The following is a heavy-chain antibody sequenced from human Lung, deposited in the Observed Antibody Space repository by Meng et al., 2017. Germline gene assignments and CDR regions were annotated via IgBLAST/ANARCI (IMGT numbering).Heavy chain of an antibody. CDR1: VASTSIINYY. Sequence: GSGRVKPSQHLYLTCTVSVASTSIINYYWSWIRQPPGKGLEWSGHIYNSGSTYYNPSLKSRITISVDTSKNQFSLKLSSVTAADTAVYYCARGQKGYFDLWGRGTLVTVSS. CDR3: ARGQKGYFDL. J-gene: IGHJ2*01. CDR2: IYNSGST. V-gene: IGHV4-30-4*01.